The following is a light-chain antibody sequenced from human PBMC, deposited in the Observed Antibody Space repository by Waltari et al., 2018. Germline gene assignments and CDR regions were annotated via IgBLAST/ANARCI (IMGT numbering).Light chain of an antibody. V-gene: IGLV2-14*01. Sequence: QSALTQPASVSGSPGQYITIPCSGTDSDVGSYDFVPWYQQHPGKAPHLIIYEVSNRPSGISNRFSASKSGNTASLTISGLQAEDEADYYCSSYTTSSAPGVFGTGTRVTVL. CDR1: DSDVGSYDF. J-gene: IGLJ1*01. CDR3: SSYTTSSAPGV. CDR2: EVS.